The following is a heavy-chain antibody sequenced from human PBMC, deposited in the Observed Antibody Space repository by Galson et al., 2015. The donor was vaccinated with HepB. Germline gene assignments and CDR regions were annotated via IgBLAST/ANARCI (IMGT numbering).Heavy chain of an antibody. V-gene: IGHV3-30*18. CDR1: GFTFNSYG. CDR2: ISYDGSKK. J-gene: IGHJ4*02. D-gene: IGHD3-10*01. Sequence: SLRLSCAASGFTFNSYGMHWVRQAPGKGLEWVALISYDGSKKDYAGPVKGRFTISRDNSKNTLYLQMDSLRAEDTAVYYCAKSGGSYYYGSGETDWYFFDYWGPGTLVTVSS. CDR3: AKSGGSYYYGSGETDWYFFDY.